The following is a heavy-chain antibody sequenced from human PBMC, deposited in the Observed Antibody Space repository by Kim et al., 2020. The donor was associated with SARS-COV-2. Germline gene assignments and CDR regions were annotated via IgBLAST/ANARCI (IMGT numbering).Heavy chain of an antibody. J-gene: IGHJ6*02. CDR3: ARDSYYDFWSGYPNGYYYYGMDV. Sequence: SETLSLTCTVSGGSISSGGYYWSWIRQHPGKGLEWIGYIYYSGSTYYNPSLKSRVTISVDTSKNQFSLKLSSVTAADTAVYYCARDSYYDFWSGYPNGYYYYGMDVWGQGTTVTVSS. CDR2: IYYSGST. V-gene: IGHV4-31*03. D-gene: IGHD3-3*01. CDR1: GGSISSGGYY.